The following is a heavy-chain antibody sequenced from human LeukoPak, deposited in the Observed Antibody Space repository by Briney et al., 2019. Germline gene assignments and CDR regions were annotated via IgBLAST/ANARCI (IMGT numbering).Heavy chain of an antibody. D-gene: IGHD3-10*01. Sequence: AASVKDSCKATGGTFSSYAISWVRQAPGQGRAWMGRIIPILGIANYAQKFQGRVTITANKSTSTAYIELSSRRSEDTAEYYCAKVATMVRGAIGMDVWGQGTTVTVSS. CDR1: GGTFSSYA. J-gene: IGHJ6*02. CDR2: IIPILGIA. V-gene: IGHV1-69*04. CDR3: AKVATMVRGAIGMDV.